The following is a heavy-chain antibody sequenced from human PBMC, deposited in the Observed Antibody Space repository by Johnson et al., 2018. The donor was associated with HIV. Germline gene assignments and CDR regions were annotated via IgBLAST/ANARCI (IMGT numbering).Heavy chain of an antibody. V-gene: IGHV3-11*04. CDR1: GFSFSDYY. J-gene: IGHJ3*02. CDR3: ARDGGRGDFDI. Sequence: QVQLVESGGGLVKPGGSLRLSCAASGFSFSDYYMTWIRQAPGKGLEWVSYISSSGGTKYYADSLKGRFTISRDNAKNSLYLQMNSLRVEDTAVYYCARDGGRGDFDILGQGTRVSVSS. CDR2: ISSSGGTK. D-gene: IGHD3-16*01.